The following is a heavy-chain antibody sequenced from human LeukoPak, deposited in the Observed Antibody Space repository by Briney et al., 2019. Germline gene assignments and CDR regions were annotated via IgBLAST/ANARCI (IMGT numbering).Heavy chain of an antibody. J-gene: IGHJ4*02. CDR1: GFTFSSYG. D-gene: IGHD2-2*01. CDR2: IRYDGSNK. CDR3: AKRYCSSSSCSYFDC. Sequence: PGGSLRLSCAASGFTFSSYGMHWVRQAPGKGLEWVAFIRYDGSNKYYADSVKGRFTISRDNSKNTLYLQMNSLRAEDTAVYYCAKRYCSSSSCSYFDCWGQGTLVTVSS. V-gene: IGHV3-30*02.